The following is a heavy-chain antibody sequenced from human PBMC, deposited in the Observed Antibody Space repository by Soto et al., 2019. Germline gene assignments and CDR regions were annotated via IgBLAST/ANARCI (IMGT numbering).Heavy chain of an antibody. CDR2: IYYRVST. V-gene: IGHV4-59*01. CDR1: GDPLSSYY. Sequence: SETMSLPCTVSGDPLSSYYWSCIPQLPGKGLEWIGYIYYRVSTNYNPSLKSRVTVSVDTSKNQFSLKLSSVTAADTAVYYCARVRDFWSGYYWFDPWGQGTLVTVSS. CDR3: ARVRDFWSGYYWFDP. D-gene: IGHD3-3*01. J-gene: IGHJ5*02.